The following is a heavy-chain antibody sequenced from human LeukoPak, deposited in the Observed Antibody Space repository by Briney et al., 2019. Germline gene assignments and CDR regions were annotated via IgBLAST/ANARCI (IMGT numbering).Heavy chain of an antibody. CDR3: ARHGPYIAVVPAPDPVYNWFDP. CDR2: INHSGST. V-gene: IGHV4-34*01. J-gene: IGHJ5*02. CDR1: GGSFSGYY. D-gene: IGHD2-2*01. Sequence: SETLSLTCAVYGGSFSGYYWSWIRQPPGKGLEWIGEINHSGSTNYNPSLKSRVTISVDTSKNQFSLKLSSVTAADTAVYYCARHGPYIAVVPAPDPVYNWFDPWGQGTLVTVSS.